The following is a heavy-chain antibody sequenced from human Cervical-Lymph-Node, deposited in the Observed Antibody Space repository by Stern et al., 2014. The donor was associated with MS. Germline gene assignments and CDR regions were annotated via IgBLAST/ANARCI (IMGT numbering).Heavy chain of an antibody. Sequence: QVQLQESGPGLVKPSQTLSLTCTVSGGSISSGGYFWSWIRQFPGKGLEWIGDISPSGSTYYNPSLKSRLSISMDTSKSQFSLKLSSVTAADTAVYYCARDGVVRGVTYNWFDPWGQGTLVTVSS. CDR1: GGSISSGGYF. CDR2: ISPSGST. J-gene: IGHJ5*02. D-gene: IGHD3-10*01. CDR3: ARDGVVRGVTYNWFDP. V-gene: IGHV4-31*03.